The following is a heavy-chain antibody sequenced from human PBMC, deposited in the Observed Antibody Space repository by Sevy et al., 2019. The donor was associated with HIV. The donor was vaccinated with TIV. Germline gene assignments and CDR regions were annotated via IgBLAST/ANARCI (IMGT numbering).Heavy chain of an antibody. J-gene: IGHJ4*02. D-gene: IGHD5-18*01. CDR1: EFTFSDYY. Sequence: GGSLRLSCAASEFTFSDYYISWIRQAPGKGVEWVTYISSRGSTIYYADSVKGRFTISRDNAKNSLYLQMNSLRAEDTAVYYCARVRYTYGSYYFDYWGQGTLVTVSS. CDR2: ISSRGSTI. CDR3: ARVRYTYGSYYFDY. V-gene: IGHV3-11*01.